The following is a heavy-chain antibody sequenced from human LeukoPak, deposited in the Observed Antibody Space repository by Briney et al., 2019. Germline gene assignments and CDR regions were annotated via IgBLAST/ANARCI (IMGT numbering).Heavy chain of an antibody. V-gene: IGHV3-74*03. CDR3: VRDFKDLVI. CDR1: GFSFSNYW. Sequence: GGSLRLSCAASGFSFSNYWMHWVRQAPGKGPVWVGGIKFDGSERVYEDFVEGRFTITSENAEKTLYLQMSRLRVDDMAVYYCVRDFKDLVIWGEGALGTVSS. CDR2: IKFDGSER. J-gene: IGHJ4*02. D-gene: IGHD2-21*01.